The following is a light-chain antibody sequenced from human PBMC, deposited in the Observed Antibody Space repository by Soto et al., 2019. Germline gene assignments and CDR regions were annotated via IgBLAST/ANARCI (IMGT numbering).Light chain of an antibody. V-gene: IGKV3-15*01. CDR1: QSVSSN. Sequence: EIVMTQSPATLSVSPGERATLSCRASQSVSSNLAWYQQKPGQAPRLLIYGAYTRATGIPARFSGSGSGTAFTLTISSLQSEDFAVYYCQQYNNWPSWTFGQGTKVEIK. CDR2: GAY. CDR3: QQYNNWPSWT. J-gene: IGKJ1*01.